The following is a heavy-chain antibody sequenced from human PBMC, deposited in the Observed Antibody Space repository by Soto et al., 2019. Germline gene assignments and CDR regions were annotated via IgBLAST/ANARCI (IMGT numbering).Heavy chain of an antibody. CDR2: ISSSSSTI. V-gene: IGHV3-48*02. J-gene: IGHJ6*02. Sequence: EVQLVESGGGLVQPGGSLRLSCAASGFTFSSYRMNWVRQAPGKGLEWVSYISSSSSTIYYADSVKGRFTISRDNAKNSLYLQMNSLRDEDTAGYYCARREYSSSSYGMDVWGQGTTVTVSS. CDR3: ARREYSSSSYGMDV. CDR1: GFTFSSYR. D-gene: IGHD6-6*01.